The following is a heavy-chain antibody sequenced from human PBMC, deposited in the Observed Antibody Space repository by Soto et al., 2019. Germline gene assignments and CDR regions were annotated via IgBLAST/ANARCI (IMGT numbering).Heavy chain of an antibody. CDR1: GGSFSSGGYY. V-gene: IGHV4-31*03. CDR3: AREGNLGRWLQPLDF. D-gene: IGHD5-12*01. CDR2: IYYSGST. Sequence: PSETMSLXCTVSGGSFSSGGYYWSWIRQHPGKGLEWIGYIYYSGSTYYNPSLKSRVTISVDTSKNQFSLRLISVTAADTAKYFCAREGNLGRWLQPLDFWGQGTLVTVSS. J-gene: IGHJ4*02.